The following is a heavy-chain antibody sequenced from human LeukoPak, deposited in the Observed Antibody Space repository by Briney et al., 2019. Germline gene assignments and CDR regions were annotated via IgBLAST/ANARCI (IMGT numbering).Heavy chain of an antibody. V-gene: IGHV1-69*04. CDR3: AGETAGPRLRFYAFDI. J-gene: IGHJ3*02. CDR2: IIPILGIA. Sequence: ASVKASCKASVGTFSSYTISWVRQAPGQGLEWMGRIIPILGIANYAQKFQGRVTITADKSTSTAYMELSSLRSEDTAAYYCAGETAGPRLRFYAFDIWGQGTMVTVSS. D-gene: IGHD5-12*01. CDR1: VGTFSSYT.